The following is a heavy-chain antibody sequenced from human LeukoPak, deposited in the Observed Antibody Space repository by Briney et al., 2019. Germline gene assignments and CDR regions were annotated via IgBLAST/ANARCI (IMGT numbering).Heavy chain of an antibody. J-gene: IGHJ4*02. Sequence: PSQTLSLTCSVSGASISTGDYYWTWIRQHPGKGLEWIGYILYSGSTYYNPSLKSRLSISMDTSKNQFSLKLNSVTAADTAFYYCARQGNGWFFVDSWGQGTLVTVSS. V-gene: IGHV4-31*03. CDR2: ILYSGST. CDR1: GASISTGDYY. CDR3: ARQGNGWFFVDS. D-gene: IGHD6-19*01.